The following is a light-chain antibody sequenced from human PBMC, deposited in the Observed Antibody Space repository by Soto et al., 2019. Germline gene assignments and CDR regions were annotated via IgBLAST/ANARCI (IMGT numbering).Light chain of an antibody. Sequence: EIVLTQSPGTLSLSPGERATLSCRASQSVSSSYLDWYQQKHGQAPRLLIYGASSRATGIPDRFSVSGSGTDFTLTISRLEPEDFALYYCQQYGSSPWTFGQGTKVEIK. CDR2: GAS. J-gene: IGKJ1*01. V-gene: IGKV3-20*01. CDR3: QQYGSSPWT. CDR1: QSVSSSY.